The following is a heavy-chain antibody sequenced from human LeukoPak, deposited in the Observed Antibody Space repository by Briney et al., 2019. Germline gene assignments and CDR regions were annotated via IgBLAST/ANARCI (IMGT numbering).Heavy chain of an antibody. J-gene: IGHJ4*02. D-gene: IGHD3-10*01. CDR2: IYYSGST. Sequence: PSETLSLTCTVSGGSISSSSYYWGWIRQPPGKGLEWIGSIYYSGSTYYNPSLKSRVTISVDTSKNQFSPKLSSVTAADTAVYYCARDQEVRGVILHDYWGQGTLVTVSS. CDR3: ARDQEVRGVILHDY. CDR1: GGSISSSSYY. V-gene: IGHV4-39*07.